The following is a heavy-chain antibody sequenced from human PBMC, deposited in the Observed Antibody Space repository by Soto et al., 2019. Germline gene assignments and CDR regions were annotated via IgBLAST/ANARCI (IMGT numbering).Heavy chain of an antibody. CDR1: GFTFSSYE. Sequence: QPGESLRLSYAASGFTFSSYEMNWVRQAPGKGLEWVSYISSSGSTIYYADSVKGRFTISRDNAKNSLYLQMNSLRAEDTAVYYCARDHKGGYYYYGMDVCGQGTTVTVSS. V-gene: IGHV3-48*03. CDR3: ARDHKGGYYYYGMDV. J-gene: IGHJ6*02. CDR2: ISSSGSTI.